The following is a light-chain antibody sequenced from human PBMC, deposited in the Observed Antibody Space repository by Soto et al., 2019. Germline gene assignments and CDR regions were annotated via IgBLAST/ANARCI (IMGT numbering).Light chain of an antibody. J-gene: IGLJ1*01. CDR3: AAYAGSNTFDG. CDR1: SSDVGRYNS. Sequence: QYALTQPPSASGSPGQLVTISCTGSSSDVGRYNSVSWYQQHTGKAPKLLIYDVTRRPSGVPDRFSGSKSGNTASLTVSGLQAEDEAFYYCAAYAGSNTFDGFCTGTKVTVL. V-gene: IGLV2-8*01. CDR2: DVT.